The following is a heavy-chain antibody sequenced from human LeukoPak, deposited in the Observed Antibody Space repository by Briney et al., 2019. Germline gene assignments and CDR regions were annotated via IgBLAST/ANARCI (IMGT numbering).Heavy chain of an antibody. Sequence: SETLSLTCNVSGGSISPYYWSWIRQPAGKGLEWIGRVNDSGSTNYNPSLKSRVTISLDTSKNQFSLKVIAVTAADAAVYFCARGTLTASVRDLDSWGQGTLVTVSS. D-gene: IGHD1/OR15-1a*01. CDR3: ARGTLTASVRDLDS. V-gene: IGHV4-4*07. CDR2: VNDSGST. CDR1: GGSISPYY. J-gene: IGHJ4*02.